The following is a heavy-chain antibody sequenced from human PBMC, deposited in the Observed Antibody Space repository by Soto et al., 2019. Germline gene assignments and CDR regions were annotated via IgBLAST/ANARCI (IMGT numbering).Heavy chain of an antibody. Sequence: SETLSFTCTVSGGSISSYYWNWIRQPPGKGLEWIGYIYYSGSTNYNPSLKSRVTISVDTSKNQFSLKLNSMTAADTAVYYCARHNYGSGSTYFDYWGQGTLVTVSS. D-gene: IGHD3-10*01. V-gene: IGHV4-59*08. CDR1: GGSISSYY. CDR3: ARHNYGSGSTYFDY. CDR2: IYYSGST. J-gene: IGHJ4*02.